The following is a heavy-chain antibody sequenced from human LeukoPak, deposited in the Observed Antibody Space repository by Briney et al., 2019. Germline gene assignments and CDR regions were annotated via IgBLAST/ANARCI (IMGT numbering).Heavy chain of an antibody. D-gene: IGHD3-16*02. CDR2: IYISGST. CDR1: GGSIRSGSYY. J-gene: IGHJ4*02. CDR3: ARQRRSLLSPFDY. V-gene: IGHV4-61*02. Sequence: PAQTLSLTCTVSGGSIRSGSYYWSWIRQPAGKGLEWIGRIYISGSTNYNPSLKSRVTISVDTSKNQFSLKLSSVTAADTAVYYCARQRRSLLSPFDYWGQGTLVTASS.